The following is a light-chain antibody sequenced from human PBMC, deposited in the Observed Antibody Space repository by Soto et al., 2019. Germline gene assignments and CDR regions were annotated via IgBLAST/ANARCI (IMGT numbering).Light chain of an antibody. CDR2: GAS. CDR1: QSVSNRY. J-gene: IGKJ1*01. V-gene: IGKV3-20*01. Sequence: EIVLTQSPGTLSLSPGERATLSCWASQSVSNRYLAWYQQKPGQAPRLLIYGASSRATGIPDRFSGSGSGTDFTLTISRVEAEDVGVYYCMQATQSSWTFGQGTKVEI. CDR3: MQATQSSWT.